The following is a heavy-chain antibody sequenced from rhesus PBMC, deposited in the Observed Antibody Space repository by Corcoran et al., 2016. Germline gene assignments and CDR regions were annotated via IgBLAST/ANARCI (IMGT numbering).Heavy chain of an antibody. CDR1: GYTFTSYY. CDR2: INPSNDNT. D-gene: IGHD3-16*01. V-gene: IGHV1-200*01. Sequence: QVQLVQSGAEVKKPGTSVRLSCKASGYTFTSYYIHWVRQAPGQVLGLMGWINPSNDNTGYAQKFQGRVTMTRDTSTSTAYMELNSLRSDDTAVYYCARYYSGSQGLDFWGQGLRVTVSS. CDR3: ARYYSGSQGLDF. J-gene: IGHJ3*01.